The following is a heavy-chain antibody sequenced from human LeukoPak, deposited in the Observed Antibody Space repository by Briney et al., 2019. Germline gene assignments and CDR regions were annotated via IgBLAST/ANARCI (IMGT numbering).Heavy chain of an antibody. V-gene: IGHV3-23*01. D-gene: IGHD2-2*01. J-gene: IGHJ4*02. CDR1: GFTFSSYA. Sequence: GGSLRLSCAASGFTFSSYAMSWVRQAPGKGLEWVSAISGSGGSTYYADSAKGRFTISRVNSENTLYLQMNSLRAEDTAVYYCAKAGGGYCSSTSCERHPFDYWGQGTLVTVSS. CDR3: AKAGGGYCSSTSCERHPFDY. CDR2: ISGSGGST.